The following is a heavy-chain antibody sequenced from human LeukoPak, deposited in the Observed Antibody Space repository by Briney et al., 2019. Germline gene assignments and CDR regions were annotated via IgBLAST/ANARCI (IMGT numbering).Heavy chain of an antibody. CDR2: MNPNSGNT. J-gene: IGHJ4*02. D-gene: IGHD6-13*01. V-gene: IGHV1-8*02. CDR3: ARGAGYSSSWYGSYFDY. CDR1: GGTFSSYA. Sequence: EASVKVSCKASGGTFSSYAINWVRQATGQGLEWMGWMNPNSGNTGYAQKFQGRVTMTRNTSISTAYMELSSLRSEDTAVYYCARGAGYSSSWYGSYFDYWGQGTLVTVSS.